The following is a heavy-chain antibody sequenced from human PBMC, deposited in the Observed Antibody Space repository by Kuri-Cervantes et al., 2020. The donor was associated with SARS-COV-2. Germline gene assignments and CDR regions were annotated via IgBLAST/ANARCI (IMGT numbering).Heavy chain of an antibody. CDR3: ARGGRASAGRTIFGVDNYYQYMDV. CDR2: IGPSGTTK. CDR1: GFIFSDYY. D-gene: IGHD3-3*01. Sequence: GESLKISCTASGFIFSDYYMTWIRQAPGKGLEWVSNIGPSGTTKYYADSVKGRFTISRDNAKNSLYLQMSSLRAEDAAVYFCARGGRASAGRTIFGVDNYYQYMDVWGKGTTVTVSS. J-gene: IGHJ6*03. V-gene: IGHV3-11*04.